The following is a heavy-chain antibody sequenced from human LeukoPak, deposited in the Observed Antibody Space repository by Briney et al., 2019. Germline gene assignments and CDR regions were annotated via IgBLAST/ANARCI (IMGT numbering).Heavy chain of an antibody. Sequence: PGGSLRLSCAASGFTFSSYWMHWVRQAPGKGLEWVSSISSGSSYLYYADSVKGRFTISRDNAKNSLYLQMNSLRAEDTAVYYCAREIARIVSDYYYGMDVWGQGTTVTVSS. J-gene: IGHJ6*02. CDR3: AREIARIVSDYYYGMDV. D-gene: IGHD1-26*01. V-gene: IGHV3-21*01. CDR2: ISSGSSYL. CDR1: GFTFSSYW.